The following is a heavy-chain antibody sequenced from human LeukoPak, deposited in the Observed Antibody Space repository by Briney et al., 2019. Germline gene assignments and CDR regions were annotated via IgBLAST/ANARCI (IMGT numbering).Heavy chain of an antibody. J-gene: IGHJ4*02. CDR2: ISGSGDAI. Sequence: PGGSLRLSCVVSGFRFSDYYMSWIRQTPGKGLEFISYISGSGDAIYYTDSVKGRFTISRDNAKNSLYLQLDSLSAEDTAVYYCASLYDRTGFCFDYWGQGALVTVSS. V-gene: IGHV3-11*01. CDR1: GFRFSDYY. CDR3: ASLYDRTGFCFDY. D-gene: IGHD3-22*01.